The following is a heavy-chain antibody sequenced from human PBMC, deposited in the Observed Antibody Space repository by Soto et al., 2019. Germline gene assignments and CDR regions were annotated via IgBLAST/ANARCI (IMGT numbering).Heavy chain of an antibody. CDR1: GASISSYY. V-gene: IGHV4-59*01. J-gene: IGHJ3*02. D-gene: IGHD3-10*01. CDR2: IYLGGSI. CDR3: ARVWGGAFDI. Sequence: SGTLSLTCSVSGASISSYYYTWIRQTPGKGLEWIGYIYLGGSINYNPSFKSRVIISVDTSKNQFSVRLSSVTAADTAVYYCARVWGGAFDIWGQGTMVSVS.